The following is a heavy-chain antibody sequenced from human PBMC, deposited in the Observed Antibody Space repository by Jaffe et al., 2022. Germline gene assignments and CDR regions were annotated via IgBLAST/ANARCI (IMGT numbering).Heavy chain of an antibody. J-gene: IGHJ1*01. CDR1: GLTVSNSG. CDR2: VRNNGNNI. CDR3: AKDWGWGFQY. Sequence: QVQLVESGGGVVQPGGSLRLSCSASGLTVSNSGFHWVRQTPGKGLEWVAFVRNNGNNITYPDFLRGRFTISRDDSKNTVYLQMTNLRADDTAVYFCAKDWGWGFQYWGQGTLVTVSS. D-gene: IGHD3-16*01. V-gene: IGHV3-30*02.